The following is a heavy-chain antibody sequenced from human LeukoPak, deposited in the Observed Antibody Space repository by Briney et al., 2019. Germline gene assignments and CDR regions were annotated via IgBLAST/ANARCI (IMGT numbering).Heavy chain of an antibody. CDR2: ISGSGGST. CDR1: GFTFSSYA. D-gene: IGHD3-22*01. CDR3: AKGGDGRYYASSGSFFYSYGMDV. J-gene: IGHJ6*02. V-gene: IGHV3-23*01. Sequence: GGSLRLSCAASGFTFSSYAMSWVRQAPGKGLKWVSTISGSGGSTYYADSVKGRFTISTDKSKNTLYLQMTSLRAEDTAVYSCAKGGDGRYYASSGSFFYSYGMDVWGQGTTVTASS.